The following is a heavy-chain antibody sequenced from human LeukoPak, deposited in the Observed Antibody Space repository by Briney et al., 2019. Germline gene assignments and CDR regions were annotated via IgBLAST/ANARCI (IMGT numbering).Heavy chain of an antibody. D-gene: IGHD2-15*01. CDR1: GGSFSGYY. V-gene: IGHV4-34*01. CDR3: ARQDATYFDY. CDR2: INHSGST. Sequence: SETLSLTCAVYGGSFSGYYWSWIRQPPGKGLEWLGEINHSGSTNYNPSLKSRVTISVDTSKNQFSLKLSSVTAADTAVYYCARQDATYFDYWGQGTLVTVSS. J-gene: IGHJ4*02.